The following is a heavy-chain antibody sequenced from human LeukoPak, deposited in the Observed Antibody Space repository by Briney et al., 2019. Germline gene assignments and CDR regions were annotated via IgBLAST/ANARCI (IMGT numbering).Heavy chain of an antibody. CDR2: IYYSGST. CDR3: ARHADSSI. CDR1: GGSISSSSYY. D-gene: IGHD3-22*01. J-gene: IGHJ4*02. V-gene: IGHV4-39*01. Sequence: SETLSLTCTVSGGSISSSSYYWGWIRQPPGKGLEWMGSIYYSGSTYYNPSLKSRVTISVDTSKNQFSLKLSSVTAADTAVYYCARHADSSIWGQGTLVTVSS.